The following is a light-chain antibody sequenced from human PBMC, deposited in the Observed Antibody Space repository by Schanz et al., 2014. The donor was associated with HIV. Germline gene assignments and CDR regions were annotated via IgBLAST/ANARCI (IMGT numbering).Light chain of an antibody. V-gene: IGKV3D-15*01. CDR2: DAS. Sequence: EIVLTQSPVTLSVSPGERATLSCRASQRVSSNLAMYQQKPGHAPRHLIYDASNRATGIPARFRGSGSGTDFTLTISSLQPEDFATYYCQQANTFPLTFGGGTKVEMK. CDR3: QQANTFPLT. CDR1: QRVSSN. J-gene: IGKJ4*01.